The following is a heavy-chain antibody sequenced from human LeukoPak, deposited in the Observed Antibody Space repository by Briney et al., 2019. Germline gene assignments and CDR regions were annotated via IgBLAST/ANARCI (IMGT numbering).Heavy chain of an antibody. J-gene: IGHJ4*02. CDR3: ARDYRGYRAPYYFDY. V-gene: IGHV3-7*01. D-gene: IGHD2-15*01. CDR2: IKQDGSEK. CDR1: GGSFSGYY. Sequence: ETLSLTCAVYGGSFSGYYWSWVRQAPGKGLEWVANIKQDGSEKYYVDSVKGRFTISRDNAKNSLYLQMNSLRAEDTAVYYCARDYRGYRAPYYFDYWGQGTLVTVSS.